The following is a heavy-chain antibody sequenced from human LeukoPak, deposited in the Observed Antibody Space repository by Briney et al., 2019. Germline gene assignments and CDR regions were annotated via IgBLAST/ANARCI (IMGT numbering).Heavy chain of an antibody. Sequence: GGALRLSCEASGFTFSSLWMHWVRQAPGKGLVVVARIKCDGITTNYADPTKGRFTVSSDNDKNTVYLQVTSLRAEDTAVYYCAKDIHEIAADYWGQGTLVTVAS. V-gene: IGHV3-74*01. CDR3: AKDIHEIAADY. J-gene: IGHJ4*02. D-gene: IGHD2-21*01. CDR2: IKCDGITT. CDR1: GFTFSSLW.